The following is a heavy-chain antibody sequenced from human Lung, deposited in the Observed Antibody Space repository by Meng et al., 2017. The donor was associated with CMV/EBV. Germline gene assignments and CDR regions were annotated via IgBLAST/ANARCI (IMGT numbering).Heavy chain of an antibody. CDR3: ARRKLERRRGNWFEP. Sequence: ASXXVSXKASGYTFTSYDINWVRQATGQGLEWMGWMNPNSGNTGYAQKFQGRVTMTRNTSINTAYMELSSLRSEDTAVYYCARRKLERRRGNWFEPGGQGNXVTVSS. D-gene: IGHD1-1*01. CDR2: MNPNSGNT. CDR1: GYTFTSYD. J-gene: IGHJ5*02. V-gene: IGHV1-8*01.